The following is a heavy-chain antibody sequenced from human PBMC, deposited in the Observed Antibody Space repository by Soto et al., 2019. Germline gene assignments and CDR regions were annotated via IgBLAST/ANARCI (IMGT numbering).Heavy chain of an antibody. V-gene: IGHV3-7*01. J-gene: IGHJ5*02. CDR2: IKQDGSEK. CDR3: ARVGPYNWFDP. Sequence: EVQLVESGGGLVQPGGSLRLSCAASGFTFSSYWMSWVRQAPGKGLEWVANIKQDGSEKYYVDSVKGRFTLSRDNAKNSLYLQMNSLRAEDTAVYYCARVGPYNWFDPWGQGTLVTVSS. CDR1: GFTFSSYW.